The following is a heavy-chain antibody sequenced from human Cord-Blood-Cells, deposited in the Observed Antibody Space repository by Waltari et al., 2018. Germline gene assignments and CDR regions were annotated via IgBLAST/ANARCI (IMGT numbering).Heavy chain of an antibody. Sequence: QVQLQQWGAGLLKPSETLSLTCAVYGGSFSGYYWSWIRQPPGKGLEWIGEINHSGSTNDTPSLKSRVTISVDTSKNQFSLKLSSVTAADTAVYYCARGRDYGEGAFDIWGQGTMVTDSS. J-gene: IGHJ3*02. CDR3: ARGRDYGEGAFDI. D-gene: IGHD4-17*01. CDR1: GGSFSGYY. V-gene: IGHV4-34*01. CDR2: INHSGST.